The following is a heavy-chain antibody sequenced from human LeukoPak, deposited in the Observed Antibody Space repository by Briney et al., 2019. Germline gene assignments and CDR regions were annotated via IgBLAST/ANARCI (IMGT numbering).Heavy chain of an antibody. CDR3: ARGVMRGWFDP. CDR1: GGSFSGYY. V-gene: IGHV4-34*01. CDR2: INHSGST. Sequence: SSETLSLTCAVYGGSFSGYYWSWIRPPPGKGLEWIGEINHSGSTNYNPSLKSRVTISVDTSKNQFSLKLSSVTAADTAVYYCARGVMRGWFDPWGQGTLVTVSS. D-gene: IGHD2-21*01. J-gene: IGHJ5*02.